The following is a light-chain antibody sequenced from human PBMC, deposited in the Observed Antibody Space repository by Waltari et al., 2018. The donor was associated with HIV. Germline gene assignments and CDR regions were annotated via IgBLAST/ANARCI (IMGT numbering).Light chain of an antibody. CDR1: SSNVGTNY. V-gene: IGLV1-47*01. CDR2: KNN. J-gene: IGLJ3*02. CDR3: AAWDDSLTGWV. Sequence: QSVLTQPPSASGTPGQRVTISCSGSSSNVGTNYVYWYQQLPGTTPKLLIYKNNHRPSGVPDRVSGSKSDTSASLAISGLRAEDEADYYCAAWDDSLTGWVFGGGTKLTVL.